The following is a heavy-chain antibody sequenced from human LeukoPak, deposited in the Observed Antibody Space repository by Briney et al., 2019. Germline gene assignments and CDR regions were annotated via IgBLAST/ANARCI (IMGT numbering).Heavy chain of an antibody. CDR2: ISSSGSTI. CDR1: GFTFSSYE. CDR3: ARDHAVAGTFDY. D-gene: IGHD6-19*01. V-gene: IGHV3-48*03. J-gene: IGHJ4*02. Sequence: GGSLRLSCAASGFTFSSYEMNWVRQAPGKGLEWVSYISSSGSTIHYADSVKGRFTISRDNAKNSLYLQMNSLRAEDTAVYYCARDHAVAGTFDYWGQGTLVTVSS.